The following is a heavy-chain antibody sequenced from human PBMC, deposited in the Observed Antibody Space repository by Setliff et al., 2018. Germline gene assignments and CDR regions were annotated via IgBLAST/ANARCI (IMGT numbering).Heavy chain of an antibody. V-gene: IGHV4-61*09. CDR2: IYTSGST. J-gene: IGHJ4*02. Sequence: SETLSLTCAVSGGSISSGSYYWSWIRQPAGKGLEWIGHIYTSGSTNYNPSLKSRVTISVDTSKNQFSLKLSSVTAADTAVYYCARAHPSRMIVVVRAYYYFDYWGQGTLVTVSS. CDR1: GGSISSGSYY. D-gene: IGHD3-22*01. CDR3: ARAHPSRMIVVVRAYYYFDY.